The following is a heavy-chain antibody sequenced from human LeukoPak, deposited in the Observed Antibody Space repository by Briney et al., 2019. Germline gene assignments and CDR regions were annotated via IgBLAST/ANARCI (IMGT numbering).Heavy chain of an antibody. V-gene: IGHV1-2*02. CDR1: GYTFTGYY. D-gene: IGHD2-15*01. J-gene: IGHJ4*02. Sequence: ASVKVSCKASGYTFTGYYMHWVRQAPGQGLEWMGWINPNSGGTNYAQKFQGRVTMTRDTSISTAYMELSRLRSDDTAVYYCARDISQLVVAATQDYWGQGTLVTVSS. CDR3: ARDISQLVVAATQDY. CDR2: INPNSGGT.